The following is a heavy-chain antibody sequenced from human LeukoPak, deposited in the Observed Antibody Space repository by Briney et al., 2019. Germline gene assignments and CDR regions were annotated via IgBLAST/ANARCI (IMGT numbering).Heavy chain of an antibody. CDR3: ARATAEAGTDY. CDR2: INSDGYSI. V-gene: IGHV3-74*01. D-gene: IGHD6-19*01. J-gene: IGHJ4*02. CDR1: GFTFSSYW. Sequence: GGSLRLSCAASGFTFSSYWMHWVRQAPGKGLVWVSRINSDGYSISYADSVKGRFTISRENAKNTLYLQMNSLTVEDTAVYYCARATAEAGTDYWGQGTLVTVSS.